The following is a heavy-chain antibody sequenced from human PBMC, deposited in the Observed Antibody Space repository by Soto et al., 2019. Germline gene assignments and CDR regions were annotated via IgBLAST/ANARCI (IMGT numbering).Heavy chain of an antibody. Sequence: SGNGSCNASGGTFRNHVFNWVRQAPGQGLEWMGGIIPIIGTPSYAQKFQGRVTITADASTSTVYLEVSSLRSQDTAVYYCARDLEFRDGHIYHLDSWGQGSLVTVS. J-gene: IGHJ4*02. CDR3: ARDLEFRDGHIYHLDS. V-gene: IGHV1-69*13. CDR2: IIPIIGTP. D-gene: IGHD2-2*01. CDR1: GGTFRNHV.